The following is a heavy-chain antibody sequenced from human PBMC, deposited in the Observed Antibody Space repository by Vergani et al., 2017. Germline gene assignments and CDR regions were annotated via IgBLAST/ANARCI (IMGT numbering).Heavy chain of an antibody. J-gene: IGHJ4*02. V-gene: IGHV1-69*01. CDR1: GGTFSSYA. Sequence: QVQLVQSGAEVKKPGSSVKVSCKASGGTFSSYAISWVRQAPGQGLEWMGGIIPIFGTANYAQKFQGRVTITADESTSTAYMGLSSLRSEDTAVYYCAREIGGTYGGYALDYFDYWGQGTLVTVSS. D-gene: IGHD5-12*01. CDR2: IIPIFGTA. CDR3: AREIGGTYGGYALDYFDY.